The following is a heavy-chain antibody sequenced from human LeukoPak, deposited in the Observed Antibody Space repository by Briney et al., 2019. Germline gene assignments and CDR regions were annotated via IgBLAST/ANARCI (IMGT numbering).Heavy chain of an antibody. CDR2: ISAYNGNT. V-gene: IGHV1-18*01. J-gene: IGHJ5*02. D-gene: IGHD3-9*01. Sequence: ASVKVSCKASGYTFTSYGISWVRQAPGQGLEWMGWISAYNGNTNYAQKLQGRVTMTTDTSTSTAYMELRSLRSDDTAVYYCARGGYDILTGFGVSWFDPWGQGTLVTVSS. CDR3: ARGGYDILTGFGVSWFDP. CDR1: GYTFTSYG.